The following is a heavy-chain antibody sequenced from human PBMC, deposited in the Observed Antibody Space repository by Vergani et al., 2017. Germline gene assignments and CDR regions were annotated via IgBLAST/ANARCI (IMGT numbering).Heavy chain of an antibody. CDR1: GFTFDDYT. J-gene: IGHJ6*02. V-gene: IGHV3-43*01. Sequence: EVQLVESGGVVVQPGGSLRLSCAASGFTFDDYTMHWVRQAPGKGLEWVSLISWDGGSTYYADSVKGRFTISRDNSKNSLYLQMNSLSTEDTALYYCAKDSSPDSYYYYGMDVWGQGTTVTVSS. D-gene: IGHD3-10*01. CDR2: ISWDGGST. CDR3: AKDSSPDSYYYYGMDV.